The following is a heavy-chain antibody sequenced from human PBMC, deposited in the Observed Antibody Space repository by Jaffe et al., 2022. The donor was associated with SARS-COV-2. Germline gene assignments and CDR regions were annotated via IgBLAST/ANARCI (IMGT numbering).Heavy chain of an antibody. CDR3: AKGLRWELQSDLQG. D-gene: IGHD1-26*01. J-gene: IGHJ4*02. Sequence: QVQLVESGGGVVQPGRSLRLSCAASGFTFSSYGMHWVRQAPGKGLEWVAVISYDGSNKYYADSVKGRFTISRDNSKNTLYLQMNSLRAEDTAVYYCAKGLRWELQSDLQGWGQGTLVTVSS. V-gene: IGHV3-30*18. CDR1: GFTFSSYG. CDR2: ISYDGSNK.